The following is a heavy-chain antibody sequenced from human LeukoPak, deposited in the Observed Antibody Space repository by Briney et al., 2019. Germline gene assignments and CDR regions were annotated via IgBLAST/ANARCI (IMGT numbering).Heavy chain of an antibody. V-gene: IGHV4-34*01. CDR1: GGSFSGYY. CDR2: INHSGST. J-gene: IGHJ5*02. CDR3: ARNARYNWFDP. Sequence: PSETLSLTCAVYGGSFSGYYWSWIRQPPGKGLEWIGEINHSGSTNYNPSLKSRVTISLDMSKNQFSLKLSSVTAADTAVYYCARNARYNWFDPWGQGTLVTVSS.